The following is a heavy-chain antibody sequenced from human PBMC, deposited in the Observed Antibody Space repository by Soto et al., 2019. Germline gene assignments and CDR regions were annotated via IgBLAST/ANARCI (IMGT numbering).Heavy chain of an antibody. J-gene: IGHJ4*02. CDR1: GFSLSNARMG. Sequence: QVTLKQSGPVLVKPTEPLTLTCTVSGFSLSNARMGVSWIRQPPGKALEWLAHIFSNDEKSYSTSLKSRLTNSKDTSKSQVVLTLTNMDPVDTATYYCARIYSSSWYGYYFDYWGQGTLVTVSS. V-gene: IGHV2-26*01. D-gene: IGHD6-13*01. CDR2: IFSNDEK. CDR3: ARIYSSSWYGYYFDY.